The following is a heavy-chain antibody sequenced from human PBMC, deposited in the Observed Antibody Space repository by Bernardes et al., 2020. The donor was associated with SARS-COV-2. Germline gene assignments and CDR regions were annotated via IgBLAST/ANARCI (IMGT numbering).Heavy chain of an antibody. CDR1: GFTFGDYT. V-gene: IGHV3-49*04. D-gene: IGHD3-10*01. CDR2: IRSKAAGGTT. Sequence: GGSLRLSCTTSGFTFGDYTITWVRQAPGKGLQWVGFIRSKAAGGTTEYAASVNGRFTVSRDDSKSIAYLQMNSLKTEDTAVYYCTRDINSYASAWGQGTLVTVSS. J-gene: IGHJ5*02. CDR3: TRDINSYASA.